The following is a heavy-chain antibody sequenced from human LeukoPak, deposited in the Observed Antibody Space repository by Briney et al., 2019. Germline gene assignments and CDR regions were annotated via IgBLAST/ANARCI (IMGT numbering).Heavy chain of an antibody. CDR2: IKSKTDGGTT. Sequence: GGSLRLSCAASGFTFSNAWMSWVRQAPGKGLEWVGRIKSKTDGGTTDYAAPVKRRFTISRDDSKNTLYLQMNSLRVEDTAVYYCARWGDGSKLDYWGQGTLVTVSS. CDR1: GFTFSNAW. J-gene: IGHJ4*02. V-gene: IGHV3-15*01. D-gene: IGHD5-24*01. CDR3: ARWGDGSKLDY.